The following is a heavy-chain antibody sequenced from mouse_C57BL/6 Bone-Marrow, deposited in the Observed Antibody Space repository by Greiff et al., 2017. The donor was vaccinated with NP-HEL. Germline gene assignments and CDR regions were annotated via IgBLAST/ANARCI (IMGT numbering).Heavy chain of an antibody. CDR2: IDPSDSYT. Sequence: VQLQQPGAELVRPGTSVKLSCKASGYTFTSYWMPWVQQRPGQGLEWIGVIDPSDSYTNYTHKFKGKATLTVDTSSSTAYMQLSSLTSEDSAVYYCARVLYYWGQGTTLTVSA. J-gene: IGHJ2*01. D-gene: IGHD6-2*01. CDR1: GYTFTSYW. CDR3: ARVLYY. V-gene: IGHV1-59*01.